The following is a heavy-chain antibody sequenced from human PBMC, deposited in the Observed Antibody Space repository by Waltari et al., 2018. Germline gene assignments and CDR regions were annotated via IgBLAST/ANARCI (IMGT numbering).Heavy chain of an antibody. CDR3: TTLDAPWGG. CDR1: GFPFTPSW. D-gene: IGHD7-27*01. J-gene: IGHJ4*01. CDR2: IKSQNDVAIT. V-gene: IGHV3-15*01. Sequence: EVQMVESGGGSMKPGDSLRLSCVASGFPFTPSWLTWVRQAPGKGGEVLGPIKSQNDVAITDFAASVRGRFSISRDDSQNMVFRQMNNLRTEDTAVYYWTTLDAPWGGWGHGTLVTVSS.